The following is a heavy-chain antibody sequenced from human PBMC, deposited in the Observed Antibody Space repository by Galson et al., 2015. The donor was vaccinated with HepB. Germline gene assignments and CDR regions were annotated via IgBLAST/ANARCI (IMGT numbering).Heavy chain of an antibody. CDR3: ARDILGSPYAFDI. CDR1: GFTFSSYG. Sequence: SLRLSCAASGFTFSSYGMHWVRQAPGKGLEWVAVIWYDGSNKYYADSVKGRFTISRDNSKNTLYLQMNSLRAEDTAVYYCARDILGSPYAFDIWGQGTMVTVSS. D-gene: IGHD2-15*01. CDR2: IWYDGSNK. V-gene: IGHV3-33*01. J-gene: IGHJ3*02.